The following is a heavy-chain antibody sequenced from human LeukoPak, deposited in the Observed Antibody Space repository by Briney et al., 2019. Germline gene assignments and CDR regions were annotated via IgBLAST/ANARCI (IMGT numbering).Heavy chain of an antibody. J-gene: IGHJ2*01. Sequence: SETLSLTCSVSGGSINGYCWGWVRQPPGKGLECIGYMFDRGSPNHHPSLQNRVTTSVDTSKNEFSLRLTSVTAADTAVYYCARRIQLWSYWHFDLWGRGTLVTVSS. D-gene: IGHD5-18*01. CDR3: ARRIQLWSYWHFDL. CDR2: MFDRGSP. V-gene: IGHV4-4*09. CDR1: GGSINGYC.